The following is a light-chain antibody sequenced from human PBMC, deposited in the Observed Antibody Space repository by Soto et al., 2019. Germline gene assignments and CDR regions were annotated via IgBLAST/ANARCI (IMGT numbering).Light chain of an antibody. CDR1: SGSVSTSYY. CDR2: STN. CDR3: VLYMGSGIWV. Sequence: QAVVTQEPSXXXSXXXXXXLTCGLSSGSVSTSYYPSWYQQTPGQAPRTLIYSTNTRSSGVPDRFSGSILGNQAALTITGAQADAESDYYCVLYMGSGIWVFGGGTKLTVL. V-gene: IGLV8-61*01. J-gene: IGLJ3*02.